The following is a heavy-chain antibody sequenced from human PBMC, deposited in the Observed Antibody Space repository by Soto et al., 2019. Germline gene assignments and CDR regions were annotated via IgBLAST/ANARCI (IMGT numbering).Heavy chain of an antibody. D-gene: IGHD6-13*01. Sequence: PGGSLRLSCAASGFTFDDYAMHWVRQVPGKGPEWVSGINWNSGSIGYADSVKGRFAISRDNAKNSLHLQMNSLRAEDTAFYYCVKDESINWYSGHFRHWGQGTLVTVSS. V-gene: IGHV3-9*01. CDR2: INWNSGSI. CDR3: VKDESINWYSGHFRH. CDR1: GFTFDDYA. J-gene: IGHJ1*01.